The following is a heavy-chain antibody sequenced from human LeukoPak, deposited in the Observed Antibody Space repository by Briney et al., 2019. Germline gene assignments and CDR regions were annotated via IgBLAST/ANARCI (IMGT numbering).Heavy chain of an antibody. V-gene: IGHV3-23*01. J-gene: IGHJ4*02. CDR3: AKAYCSSTSCYGDYFGY. CDR1: GFTFSSYA. Sequence: GGSLRLSCAASGFTFSSYAMSWVRQAPGKGLEWVSAISGSGGSTYYADSVKGRFTISRDNSKNTLYLQMNSLRAKDTAVYYCAKAYCSSTSCYGDYFGYWGQGTLVTVSS. D-gene: IGHD2-2*01. CDR2: ISGSGGST.